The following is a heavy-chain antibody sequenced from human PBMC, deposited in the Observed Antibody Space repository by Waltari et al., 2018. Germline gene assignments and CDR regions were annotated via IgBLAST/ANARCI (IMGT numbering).Heavy chain of an antibody. V-gene: IGHV4-59*01. D-gene: IGHD5-12*01. CDR1: GGSISSYY. Sequence: QVQLQESGPGLVKPSETLSLTCTVSGGSISSYYWSWIRQPPGKGLEWIGYIYYSGSTNYNPSIKSRVTISVDTSKNQFSRKLSSVTAADTAVYYCASTLGIRGYSGYEAWHFDYWGQGTLVTVSS. CDR3: ASTLGIRGYSGYEAWHFDY. J-gene: IGHJ4*02. CDR2: IYYSGST.